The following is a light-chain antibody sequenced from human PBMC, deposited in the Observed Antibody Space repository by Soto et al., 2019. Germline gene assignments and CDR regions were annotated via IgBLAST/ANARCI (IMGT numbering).Light chain of an antibody. CDR3: QQSSSTPRT. CDR1: QSISSY. J-gene: IGKJ1*01. Sequence: DIQMTQSPSSLSASVGDRVTITCRASQSISSYLNWYQQKPGKAPKLLIYAASSLQGGVPSRFSGSGSGTDFTLTISSLQPKDFATYYCQQSSSTPRTFGQGTKVDIK. CDR2: AAS. V-gene: IGKV1-39*01.